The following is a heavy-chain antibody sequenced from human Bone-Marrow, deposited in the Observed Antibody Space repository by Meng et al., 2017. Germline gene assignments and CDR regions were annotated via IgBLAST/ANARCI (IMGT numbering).Heavy chain of an antibody. J-gene: IGHJ4*02. CDR2: ITSLAYGGTT. D-gene: IGHD1-26*01. V-gene: IGHV3-49*04. CDR1: GFTFGDYT. CDR3: ARDKWTWGC. Sequence: GGSLRLSCTASGFTFGDYTITWVRQAPGKGLEWVGFITSLAYGGTTEYAASVRGRFTISRDDSKSIAYLQMNSLKTEDTAMYYCARDKWTWGCWGTGTLVTVSS.